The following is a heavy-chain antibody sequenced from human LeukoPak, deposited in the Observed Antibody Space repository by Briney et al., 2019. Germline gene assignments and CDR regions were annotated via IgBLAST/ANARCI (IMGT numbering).Heavy chain of an antibody. CDR2: IYYSGST. CDR3: ARGVSIVAVPFDL. D-gene: IGHD2-2*01. J-gene: IGHJ2*01. V-gene: IGHV4-59*01. CDR1: GGFISSYY. Sequence: SETLSLTCPVSGGFISSYYWSWIRQPPGKGLAWIGYIYYSGSTNYNPSLKSRVTISVDTSKNQFSLKLSSVTPAAIAVYDCARGVSIVAVPFDLWGRDTLVTVSS.